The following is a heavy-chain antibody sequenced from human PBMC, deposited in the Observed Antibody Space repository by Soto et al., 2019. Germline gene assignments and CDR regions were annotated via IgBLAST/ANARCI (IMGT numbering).Heavy chain of an antibody. CDR1: GFTFSSYG. V-gene: IGHV3-33*01. D-gene: IGHD3-22*01. CDR3: ARDGDSSGYYYPYYFEY. CDR2: IWYDGSNK. Sequence: GGSLRLSCAASGFTFSSYGMHWVRQAPGKGLEWVAVIWYDGSNKYYADSVKGRFTISRDNSKNTLYLQMNSLRAEDTAVYYCARDGDSSGYYYPYYFEYWGQGTLVTVSS. J-gene: IGHJ4*02.